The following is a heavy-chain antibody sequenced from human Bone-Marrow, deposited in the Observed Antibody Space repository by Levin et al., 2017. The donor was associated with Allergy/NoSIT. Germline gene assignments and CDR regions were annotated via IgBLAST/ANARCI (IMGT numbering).Heavy chain of an antibody. Sequence: PGGSLRLSCAASGFTFSSYAMHWVRQAPGKGLEWVAVISYDGSNKYYADSVKGRFTISRDNSKNTLYLQMNSLRAEDTAVYYCARGIIAVAGTIWGQGTLVTVSS. CDR1: GFTFSSYA. CDR2: ISYDGSNK. D-gene: IGHD6-19*01. V-gene: IGHV3-30*04. J-gene: IGHJ4*02. CDR3: ARGIIAVAGTI.